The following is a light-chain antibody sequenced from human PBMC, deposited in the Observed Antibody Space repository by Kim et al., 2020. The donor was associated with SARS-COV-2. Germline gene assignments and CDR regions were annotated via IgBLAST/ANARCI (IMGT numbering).Light chain of an antibody. CDR1: SSDVGGYKY. CDR3: SSYIRGSTNYV. Sequence: QSITISGTGTSSDVGGYKYVSCYQQHPDKAPKLVIYEVSNRPSGVSNRFSGSKSGNTASLTISGLQAEDEADYYCSSYIRGSTNYVFGTGTKVTVL. J-gene: IGLJ1*01. CDR2: EVS. V-gene: IGLV2-14*01.